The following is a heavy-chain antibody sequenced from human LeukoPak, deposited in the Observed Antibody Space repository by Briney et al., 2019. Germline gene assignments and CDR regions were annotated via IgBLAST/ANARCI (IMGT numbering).Heavy chain of an antibody. J-gene: IGHJ4*02. V-gene: IGHV6-1*01. D-gene: IGHD3-10*01. CDR3: ARGTYCSGRSRVSRLGDFDY. CDR1: GDSVSSNSAA. CDR2: TYYRSKWYN. Sequence: SETLSLTCAISGDSVSSNSAAWNWIRQSPSRGLEWLGRTYYRSKWYNDYAVSVKSRININPDTSKNQFSLQLTPVTPEDTAVYYCARGTYCSGRSRVSRLGDFDYWGQGTLVTVSS.